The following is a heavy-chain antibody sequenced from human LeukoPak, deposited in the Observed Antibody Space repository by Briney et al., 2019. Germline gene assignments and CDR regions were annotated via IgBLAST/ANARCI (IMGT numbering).Heavy chain of an antibody. Sequence: PGGSLRLSCAASGFTFSAYAMNWVRQAPGKGLEWVSGISGSGGSTYYADSVKGRFTISRDNSKNTLYLQMNSLRAEDTAVYYCARSHGTVVYFFDYWGQGTLVTVSS. CDR1: GFTFSAYA. D-gene: IGHD4-23*01. CDR2: ISGSGGST. V-gene: IGHV3-23*01. J-gene: IGHJ4*02. CDR3: ARSHGTVVYFFDY.